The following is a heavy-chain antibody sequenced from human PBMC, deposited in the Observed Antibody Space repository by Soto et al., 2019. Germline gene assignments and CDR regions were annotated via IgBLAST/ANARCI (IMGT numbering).Heavy chain of an antibody. D-gene: IGHD3-16*01. J-gene: IGHJ6*03. V-gene: IGHV1-2*04. CDR1: GYTFTGYY. CDR2: INPNSGGT. Sequence: ASVKVSCKASGYTFTGYYMHWVRQAPGQGLEWMGWINPNSGGTNYAQKIQGWDTMTRDTSISTAYMEMSKLRSDDTAVNYCAREGGRYYYYMDVWGKGTTVTVSS. CDR3: AREGGRYYYYMDV.